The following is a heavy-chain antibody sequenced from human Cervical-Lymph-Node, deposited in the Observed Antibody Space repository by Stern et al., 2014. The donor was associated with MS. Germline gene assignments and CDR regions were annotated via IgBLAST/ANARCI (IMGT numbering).Heavy chain of an antibody. V-gene: IGHV3-13*01. CDR1: GFTFSSYD. Sequence: EVQLVQSGGGLVQPGGSLRLSCAASGFTFSSYDMHWVPQATGKGLEWVSAIGTAGDTYYPGSVKGRFTISRENAKNSLYLQMNSLRAGDTAVYYCARDRGDGLFDLWGRGTLVTVSS. J-gene: IGHJ2*01. CDR2: IGTAGDT. D-gene: IGHD5-24*01. CDR3: ARDRGDGLFDL.